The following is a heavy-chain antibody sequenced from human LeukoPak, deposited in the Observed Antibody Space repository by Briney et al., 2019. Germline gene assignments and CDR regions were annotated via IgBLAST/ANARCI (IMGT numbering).Heavy chain of an antibody. J-gene: IGHJ4*02. V-gene: IGHV3-30*04. Sequence: PGRSLTLSCAGSGFTFTNYAMHWVRQAPGKGLEWVSVISYDGGNKYYADSVKGRFTISRDNSKNTLYLQMNSLRAEDTAVYYCARETKRDGYNVDYWGQGTLVTVSS. D-gene: IGHD5-24*01. CDR3: ARETKRDGYNVDY. CDR2: ISYDGGNK. CDR1: GFTFTNYA.